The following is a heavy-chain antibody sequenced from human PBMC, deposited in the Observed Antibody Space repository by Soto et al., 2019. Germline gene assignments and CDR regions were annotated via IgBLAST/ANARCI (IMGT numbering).Heavy chain of an antibody. Sequence: PGGSLRLSCAVSGFSFSSSALGWVRQAPGKGLEWVSVNHPTGTFYADSVKGRFTMSRDDSKNTLYLHMNSLRAEDTAVYYCAKSPGMYYYDSSGYYHYDYWGQGTLVTVSS. J-gene: IGHJ4*02. D-gene: IGHD3-22*01. CDR2: NHPTGT. V-gene: IGHV3-23*05. CDR3: AKSPGMYYYDSSGYYHYDY. CDR1: GFSFSSSA.